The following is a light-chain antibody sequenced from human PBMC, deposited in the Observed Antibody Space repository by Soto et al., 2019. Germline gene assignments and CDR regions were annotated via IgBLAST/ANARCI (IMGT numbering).Light chain of an antibody. CDR1: SSDVGGYEF. V-gene: IGLV2-14*01. J-gene: IGLJ2*01. Sequence: QSALTQPASVSGSPGQSITISCTGTSSDVGGYEFVSWYQQHPGKAPKLMIYEVSNRPSGVSNRFSDSKSGTSASLAISGLQSEDEAYYYCASWDDSLNGRVFGGGTKVTVL. CDR3: ASWDDSLNGRV. CDR2: EVS.